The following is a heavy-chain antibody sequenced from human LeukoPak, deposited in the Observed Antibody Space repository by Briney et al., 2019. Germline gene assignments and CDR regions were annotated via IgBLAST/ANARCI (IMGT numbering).Heavy chain of an antibody. Sequence: PSETLSLTCTVSGGSIGSGGYYWSWIRQHPGKGLEWIGYIYYSGSTYYNPSLKSRVTISVDTSKNQFSLKLSSVTAADTAVYYCARSIAVVYFDYWGQGTLVTVSS. CDR3: ARSIAVVYFDY. J-gene: IGHJ4*02. CDR2: IYYSGST. D-gene: IGHD6-19*01. V-gene: IGHV4-31*03. CDR1: GGSIGSGGYY.